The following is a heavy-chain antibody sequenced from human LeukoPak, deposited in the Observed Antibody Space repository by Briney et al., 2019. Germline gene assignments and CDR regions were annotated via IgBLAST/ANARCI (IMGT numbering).Heavy chain of an antibody. J-gene: IGHJ4*02. CDR3: ARTSDYSSYFDY. CDR2: INHSGST. Sequence: SETLSLTCAVYGGSFSGYYWSWIRQPPGKGLEWIGEINHSGSTNYNPSLKSRVTISVDTSKNQFSLKLSSVTAADTAVYYCARTSDYSSYFDYWGQGTLVTVSS. V-gene: IGHV4-34*01. CDR1: GGSFSGYY. D-gene: IGHD4-17*01.